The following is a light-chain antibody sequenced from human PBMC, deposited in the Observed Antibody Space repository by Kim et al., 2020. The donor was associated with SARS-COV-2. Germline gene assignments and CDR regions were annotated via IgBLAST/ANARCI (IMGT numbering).Light chain of an antibody. V-gene: IGKV3-20*01. Sequence: DIVLTQSPGTLSLSPGEGATLPCRASQSVSSSYLAWYQQKTGQAPRLLIYGASRGDSGIPDRFSGRGSGTDFTLNISRLEPEDFAVYYCQQYTSSPYTFGRGTKLEI. J-gene: IGKJ2*01. CDR1: QSVSSSY. CDR2: GAS. CDR3: QQYTSSPYT.